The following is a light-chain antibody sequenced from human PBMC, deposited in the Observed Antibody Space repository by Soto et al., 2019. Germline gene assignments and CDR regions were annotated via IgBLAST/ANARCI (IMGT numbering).Light chain of an antibody. CDR3: AAWDDSLNGVV. V-gene: IGLV1-44*01. CDR2: SNT. J-gene: IGLJ2*01. Sequence: SVLTQPPPASWAPRQTIALSCSGGSSNIGSHTVNWYQQLPGTAPRLLIYSNTQRPSGVPDRFSGSKSGTSASLAISGLQSEYEGDYYCAAWDDSLNGVVFGGGTKVTVL. CDR1: SSNIGSHT.